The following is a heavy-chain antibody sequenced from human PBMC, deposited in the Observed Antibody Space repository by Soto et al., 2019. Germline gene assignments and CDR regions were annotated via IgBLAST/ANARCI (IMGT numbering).Heavy chain of an antibody. CDR3: VRHGERGYSCGMRRIDY. V-gene: IGHV4-39*01. D-gene: IGHD5-18*01. Sequence: SETLSLTCSVSGGSISSSSYYWGWIRQPPGKGLEWIGSIYYSGSTFYSTSLKSRVTIFLDTSKIHFSLKLSSVTAADTAVYYCVRHGERGYSCGMRRIDYWGQGTLVTVSS. CDR2: IYYSGST. J-gene: IGHJ4*02. CDR1: GGSISSSSYY.